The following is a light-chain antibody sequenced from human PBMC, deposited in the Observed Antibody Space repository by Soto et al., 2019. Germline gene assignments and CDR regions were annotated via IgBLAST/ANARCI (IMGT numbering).Light chain of an antibody. J-gene: IGLJ3*02. Sequence: QSALTQPPSVSGAPGQRVTISCTGSNSNIGAGYDLHWYQQFPGAAPKLLIFAYTNRPSGVPDRFSGSKSGTSASLAITGLQADDEADYYCQSFDSSRTAGVFGGGTKLTVL. V-gene: IGLV1-40*01. CDR2: AYT. CDR1: NSNIGAGYD. CDR3: QSFDSSRTAGV.